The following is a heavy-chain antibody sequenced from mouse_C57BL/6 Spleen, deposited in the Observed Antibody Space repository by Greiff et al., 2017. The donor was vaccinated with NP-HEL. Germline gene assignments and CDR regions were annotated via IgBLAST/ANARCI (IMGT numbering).Heavy chain of an antibody. CDR2: IDPETGGT. Sequence: VQLQQSGAELVRPGASVTLSCKASGYTFTDYEMHWVKQTPVHGLEWIGAIDPETGGTAYNQKFKGKAILTADKSSSKAYLELRSRTSDDSAVYYCTSTVVAPYAMDYWGQGTSVTVSS. CDR3: TSTVVAPYAMDY. D-gene: IGHD1-1*01. CDR1: GYTFTDYE. J-gene: IGHJ4*01. V-gene: IGHV1-15*01.